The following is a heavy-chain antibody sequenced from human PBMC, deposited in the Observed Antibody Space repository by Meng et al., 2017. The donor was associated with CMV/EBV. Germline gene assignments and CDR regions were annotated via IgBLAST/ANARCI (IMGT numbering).Heavy chain of an antibody. D-gene: IGHD4-17*01. CDR3: AREGLRGMLLPPGI. V-gene: IGHV1-18*01. Sequence: ASVKVSCKASGYTFTSYGISWVRQAPGQGLEWMGWISPYNGNTNYAQKLQGRVTMTTDTSTSTAYMELRSLRSDDTAVYYCAREGLRGMLLPPGIWGQGTMVTVSS. CDR2: ISPYNGNT. CDR1: GYTFTSYG. J-gene: IGHJ3*02.